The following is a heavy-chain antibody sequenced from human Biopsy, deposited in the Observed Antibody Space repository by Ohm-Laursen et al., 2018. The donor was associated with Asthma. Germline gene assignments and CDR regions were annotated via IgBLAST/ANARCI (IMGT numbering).Heavy chain of an antibody. CDR1: GFTFSNSN. D-gene: IGHD6-19*01. Sequence: SLRPSCSASGFTFSNSNMRWIRRAPGKGLEGISYINGKSNSIEYADSVKGRFTISRDNAKNSLYLQMNSLRAEDTAVYYCARDAYSSGLYDDFESWGQGTLVTVSS. CDR3: ARDAYSSGLYDDFES. J-gene: IGHJ4*02. V-gene: IGHV3-11*01. CDR2: INGKSNSI.